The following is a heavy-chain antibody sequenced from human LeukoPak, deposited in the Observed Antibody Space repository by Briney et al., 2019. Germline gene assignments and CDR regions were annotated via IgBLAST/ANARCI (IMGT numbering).Heavy chain of an antibody. V-gene: IGHV3-48*04. CDR1: GFTFSSYS. D-gene: IGHD6-19*01. Sequence: GGSLRLSCAASGFTFSSYSMNWVRQAPGKGLEWVSYISSSGSTIYYADSVKGRFTISRDNAKNSLYLQMNSLRAEDTAVYYCAKSSGWYFTDYWGQGTLVTVSS. CDR2: ISSSGSTI. J-gene: IGHJ4*02. CDR3: AKSSGWYFTDY.